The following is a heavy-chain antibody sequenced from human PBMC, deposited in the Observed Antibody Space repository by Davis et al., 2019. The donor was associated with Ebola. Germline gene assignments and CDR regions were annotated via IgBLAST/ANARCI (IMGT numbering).Heavy chain of an antibody. V-gene: IGHV4-4*02. CDR3: ARRTYYYDSSGYYFDY. CDR1: GGSISSSNW. J-gene: IGHJ4*02. D-gene: IGHD3-22*01. Sequence: SETLSLTCAVSGGSISSSNWWSWIRQPPGKGLEWIGEINHSGSTNYNPSLKSRVTISVDTSKNQFSLKLSSVTAADTAVYYCARRTYYYDSSGYYFDYWGQGTLVTVSS. CDR2: INHSGST.